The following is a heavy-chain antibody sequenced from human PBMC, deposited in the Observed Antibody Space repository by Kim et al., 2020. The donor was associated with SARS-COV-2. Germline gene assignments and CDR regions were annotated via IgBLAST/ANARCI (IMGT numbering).Heavy chain of an antibody. D-gene: IGHD3-16*01. V-gene: IGHV3-30*04. Sequence: GGSLRLSCAASGFTFSSYAMHWVRQAPGKGLEWVAVISYDGSNKYYADSVKGRFTISRDNSKNTLYLQMNSLRAEDTAVYYCARDGVFDYWGQGTLVTVSS. CDR1: GFTFSSYA. J-gene: IGHJ4*02. CDR3: ARDGVFDY. CDR2: ISYDGSNK.